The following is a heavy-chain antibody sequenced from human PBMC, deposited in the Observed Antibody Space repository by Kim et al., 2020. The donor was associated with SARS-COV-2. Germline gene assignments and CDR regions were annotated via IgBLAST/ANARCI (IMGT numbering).Heavy chain of an antibody. J-gene: IGHJ6*02. CDR2: ISAYNGNT. V-gene: IGHV1-18*01. Sequence: ASVKVSCKASGYTFTSYGISWVRQAPGQGLEWMGWISAYNGNTNYAQKLQGRVTMTTDTSTSTAYMELRSLRSDDTAVYYCARDPWRDCSSTSCPWNHYYYYYGVDVWGQGTTVTVSS. D-gene: IGHD2-2*01. CDR1: GYTFTSYG. CDR3: ARDPWRDCSSTSCPWNHYYYYYGVDV.